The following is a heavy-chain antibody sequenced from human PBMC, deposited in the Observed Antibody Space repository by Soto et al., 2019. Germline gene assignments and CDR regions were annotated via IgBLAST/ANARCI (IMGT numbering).Heavy chain of an antibody. CDR3: TRAGAAAAGTGTDVFDI. V-gene: IGHV3-49*03. CDR2: IRSKAYGGTT. Sequence: GGSLRLSCTASGFTFGDYAMSWFRQAPGKGLEWVGFIRSKAYGGTTEYAASVKGRFTISRDDSKSIAYLQMNSLKTEETAVYYCTRAGAAAAGTGTDVFDIWGQGTMVTVSS. CDR1: GFTFGDYA. J-gene: IGHJ3*02. D-gene: IGHD6-13*01.